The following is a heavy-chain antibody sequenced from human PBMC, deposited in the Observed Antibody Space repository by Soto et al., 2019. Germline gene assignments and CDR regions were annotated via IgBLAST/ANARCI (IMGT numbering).Heavy chain of an antibody. V-gene: IGHV3-30*18. D-gene: IGHD6-13*01. CDR2: ISYDGTNK. CDR3: AKELETIAAAGTVEY. CDR1: GFTFRSYG. Sequence: GGSPRLCCSASGFTFRSYGMHWVRQAPGKGLEWVAIISYDGTNKYYADSVKGRFTISRDNSKNTLYLLLNSLRAEDTAVYYCAKELETIAAAGTVEYWGQGTLVTVSS. J-gene: IGHJ4*02.